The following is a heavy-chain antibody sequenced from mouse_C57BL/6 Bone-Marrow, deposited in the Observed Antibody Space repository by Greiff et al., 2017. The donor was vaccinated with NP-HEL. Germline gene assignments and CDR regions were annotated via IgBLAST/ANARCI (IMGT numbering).Heavy chain of an antibody. CDR3: ASSAHYWGRRGFDY. Sequence: QVQLQQSGAELVRPGASVKLSCKASGYTFTDYYINWVKQRPGQGLEWIARIYPGSGNTYYNEKFKGKATMTADKSSSTAYMQLSSLPSEDSAVNFCASSAHYWGRRGFDYWGQGTTLTVSS. CDR1: GYTFTDYY. J-gene: IGHJ2*01. CDR2: IYPGSGNT. V-gene: IGHV1-76*01. D-gene: IGHD4-1*01.